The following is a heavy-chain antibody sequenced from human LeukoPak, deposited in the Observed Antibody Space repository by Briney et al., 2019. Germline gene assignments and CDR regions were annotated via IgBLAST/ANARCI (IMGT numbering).Heavy chain of an antibody. Sequence: GGSLRLSCAASGFTFSSYEMKWVRQAPGKGLEWVSYISSSSGSTIYHADSVKGRFTISRDNAKNSLYLQMNSLRVEDTAVYYCASRRDYWGQGTLVTVSS. CDR2: ISSSSGSTI. J-gene: IGHJ4*02. CDR3: ASRRDY. V-gene: IGHV3-48*03. CDR1: GFTFSSYE.